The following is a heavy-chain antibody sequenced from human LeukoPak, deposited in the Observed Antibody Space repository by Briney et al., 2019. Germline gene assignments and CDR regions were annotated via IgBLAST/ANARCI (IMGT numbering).Heavy chain of an antibody. Sequence: SETLSLTCTVSGGSISSYYRSWIRQPPGKVLEWIASINYSGSTYYNPSLKSRVTISVDTSENQFSLKLSSVTAADTAVYYCARYVVYGSGKYYFDYWGQGTLVTVSS. CDR1: GGSISSYY. J-gene: IGHJ4*02. D-gene: IGHD3-10*01. CDR3: ARYVVYGSGKYYFDY. V-gene: IGHV4-59*04. CDR2: INYSGST.